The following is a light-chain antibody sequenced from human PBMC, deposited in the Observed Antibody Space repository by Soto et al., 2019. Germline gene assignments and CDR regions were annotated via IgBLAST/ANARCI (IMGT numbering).Light chain of an antibody. CDR2: DAS. V-gene: IGKV1-33*01. J-gene: IGKJ3*01. Sequence: DIQMTQSPSSLSASVGDRVTITCQASQNINNYLNWYQQKPGKAPKLLIYDASNLETGVPSRFSGNGSGTHFTFSISSLKPEDIATYYCQQYDNLPPFTFGPGTKVNIK. CDR1: QNINNY. CDR3: QQYDNLPPFT.